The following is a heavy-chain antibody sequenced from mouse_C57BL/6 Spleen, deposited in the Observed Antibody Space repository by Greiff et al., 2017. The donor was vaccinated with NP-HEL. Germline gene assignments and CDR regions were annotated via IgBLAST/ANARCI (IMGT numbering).Heavy chain of an antibody. CDR2: INPSSGYT. CDR3: ARWDYDRYAMDY. D-gene: IGHD2-4*01. Sequence: VQLQRSGAELAKPGASVKLSCKASGYTFTSYWMHWVNQRPGQGLEWIGYINPSSGYTKYNQKFKDKATLTADKSSSTAYMQLSSLTYEDSSVYYCARWDYDRYAMDYWGQGTSVTVSS. V-gene: IGHV1-7*01. J-gene: IGHJ4*01. CDR1: GYTFTSYW.